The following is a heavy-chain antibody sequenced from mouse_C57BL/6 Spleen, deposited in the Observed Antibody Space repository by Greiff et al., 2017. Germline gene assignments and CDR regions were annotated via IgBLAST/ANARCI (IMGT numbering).Heavy chain of an antibody. Sequence: EVKLVESGEGLVKPGGSLKLSCAASGFTFSSYAMSWVRQTPEKRLEWVAYISSGGDYIYYADTVKGRFTISRDNARNTLYLQMSSLKSEDTAMDYCTRAPLLLPDAMDYWGQGTSVTVSS. V-gene: IGHV5-9-1*02. D-gene: IGHD1-1*01. CDR1: GFTFSSYA. J-gene: IGHJ4*01. CDR3: TRAPLLLPDAMDY. CDR2: ISSGGDYI.